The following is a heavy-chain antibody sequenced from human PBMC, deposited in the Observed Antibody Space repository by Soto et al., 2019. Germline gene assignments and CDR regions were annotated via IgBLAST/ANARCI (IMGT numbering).Heavy chain of an antibody. CDR3: ARGRTVRNYADDSSDYFYFFDY. D-gene: IGHD3-22*01. V-gene: IGHV4-59*01. CDR1: GDSISTFY. CDR2: VYYTGST. J-gene: IGHJ4*02. Sequence: SETLSLTCTVSGDSISTFYWGWMRQSPGKELEWIGYVYYTGSTNYNPSLKSRVTISVDRSKNQFSLKLTSANAADTAVYYCARGRTVRNYADDSSDYFYFFDYWGQGTRVTVS.